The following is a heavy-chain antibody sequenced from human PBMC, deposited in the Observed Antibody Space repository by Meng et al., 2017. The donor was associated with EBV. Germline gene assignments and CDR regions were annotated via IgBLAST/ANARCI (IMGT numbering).Heavy chain of an antibody. Sequence: LGEVGAEGNRPGASGEASCKASGYTLTGYYMHWVRQAPGQGLEWMGRINPNSGGTNDAQKFQGRVTMTRDTSISTAYMELSRLRSDDTAVYYCAKGADLAAAGTFWFDPWGQGTLVTVSS. J-gene: IGHJ5*02. D-gene: IGHD6-13*01. CDR1: GYTLTGYY. CDR2: INPNSGGT. CDR3: AKGADLAAAGTFWFDP. V-gene: IGHV1-2*06.